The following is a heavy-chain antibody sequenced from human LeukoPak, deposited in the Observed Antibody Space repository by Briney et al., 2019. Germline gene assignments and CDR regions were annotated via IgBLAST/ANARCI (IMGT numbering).Heavy chain of an antibody. CDR2: IKYDGSGK. CDR1: GFTFSGFW. D-gene: IGHD3-16*01. Sequence: GGSLRLSCAASGFTFSGFWMSWVRQAPTKGLEWVANIKYDGSGKRYVDSVKGRFTVSRDNANNSLYLQMNSLRAEDTAVYYCVRGGGSFDSWGQGTLVTVSS. CDR3: VRGGGSFDS. V-gene: IGHV3-7*04. J-gene: IGHJ4*02.